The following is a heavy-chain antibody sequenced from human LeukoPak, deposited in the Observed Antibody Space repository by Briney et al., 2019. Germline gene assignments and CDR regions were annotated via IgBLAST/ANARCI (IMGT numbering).Heavy chain of an antibody. J-gene: IGHJ6*02. V-gene: IGHV4-31*03. CDR1: GGSISSGGYY. CDR3: ARDHGRVGEMDV. CDR2: IYYSGST. Sequence: PSETLSLTCTVSGGSISSGGYYWSWIRQHPGKGLEWIGYIYYSGSTYYNPSLKSRVTISVDTSKNQLSLKLSSVTAADTAVYYCARDHGRVGEMDVWGQGTTVTVSS. D-gene: IGHD3-10*02.